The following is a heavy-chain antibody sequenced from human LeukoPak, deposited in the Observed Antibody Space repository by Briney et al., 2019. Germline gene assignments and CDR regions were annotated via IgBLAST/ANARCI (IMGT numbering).Heavy chain of an antibody. D-gene: IGHD6-13*01. CDR2: TYYRSKWYN. Sequence: SQTLSLTCAISGDSVSNNNAAWNWIRRSPSRGLEWLGRTYYRSKWYNDYAVSVKSRITINPDTSKNQFSLQLNSMTPEDTAVYYCARSGSWYVGPWGQGTLVTVSS. CDR1: GDSVSNNNAA. J-gene: IGHJ5*02. V-gene: IGHV6-1*01. CDR3: ARSGSWYVGP.